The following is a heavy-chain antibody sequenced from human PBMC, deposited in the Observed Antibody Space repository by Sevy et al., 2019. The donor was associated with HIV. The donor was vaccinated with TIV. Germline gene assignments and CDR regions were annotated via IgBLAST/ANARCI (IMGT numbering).Heavy chain of an antibody. CDR3: ARDRSFDY. Sequence: GSLRLSCAASGFTFSSYAMHWVRQAPGKGLEWVAVISYDGSNKYYAVSVKGRFTISRDNSKNTLYLQMNSLRAEDTAVYYCARDRSFDYWGQGTLVTVSS. D-gene: IGHD3-16*02. CDR2: ISYDGSNK. J-gene: IGHJ4*02. V-gene: IGHV3-30*04. CDR1: GFTFSSYA.